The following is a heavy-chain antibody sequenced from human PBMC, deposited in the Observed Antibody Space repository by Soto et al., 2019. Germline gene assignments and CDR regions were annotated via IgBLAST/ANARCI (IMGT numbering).Heavy chain of an antibody. CDR2: IYSGGST. CDR1: GFTVSNNY. Sequence: EVHLVESGGGLVQPGGSLRLSCAASGFTVSNNYMSWVRQAPGKGLEWVSLIYSGGSTFYADSVKGRFTISRDNSRNTLYLQMNSLRAEDTAVYYCARDGCSPTSCWVHWGQGTLVTVSS. CDR3: ARDGCSPTSCWVH. D-gene: IGHD2-2*01. V-gene: IGHV3-66*01. J-gene: IGHJ4*02.